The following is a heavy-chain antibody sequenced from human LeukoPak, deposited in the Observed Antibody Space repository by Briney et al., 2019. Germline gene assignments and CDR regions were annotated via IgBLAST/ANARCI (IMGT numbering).Heavy chain of an antibody. CDR2: IGGGGGT. CDR1: GFTFNTYA. D-gene: IGHD5-12*01. V-gene: IGHV3-23*01. J-gene: IGHJ4*02. Sequence: GGSLRLSCAASGFTFNTYAMSWVRQAPGKGLEWVSSIGGGGGTYYADSLKGRSTISRDNSKNTLYLQMNSLRAEDTAVYYCAKGNSGYNSGYYYHFFDYWGQGTLVTVSS. CDR3: AKGNSGYNSGYYYHFFDY.